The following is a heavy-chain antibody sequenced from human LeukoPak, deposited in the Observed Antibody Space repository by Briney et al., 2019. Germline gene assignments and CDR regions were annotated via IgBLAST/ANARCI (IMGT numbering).Heavy chain of an antibody. CDR1: GGSISSYY. CDR2: IYYSGST. J-gene: IGHJ5*02. D-gene: IGHD1-14*01. Sequence: PSETLFLTCTVSGGSISSYYWSWIRQPPGKGLEWIGYIYYSGSTNYNPSLKSRVTISVDTSKNQFSLKLSSVTAADTAVYYCVRNRVWFDPWGQGTLVTVSS. V-gene: IGHV4-59*01. CDR3: VRNRVWFDP.